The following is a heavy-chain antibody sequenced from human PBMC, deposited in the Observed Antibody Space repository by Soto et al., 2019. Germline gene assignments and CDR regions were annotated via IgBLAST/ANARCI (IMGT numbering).Heavy chain of an antibody. CDR3: ARQGFGPLHGLVDV. CDR2: VHHSWGS. Sequence: QVQLQESGPGLVKPPETLSLSCTVSGGSISSYYWSWFRQSPGKRMEWIGYVHHSWGSSYNPSLQSRVAISLDTSKSQFSLKVTSVTATDTAVYYCARQGFGPLHGLVDVWGQWTTVTVSS. J-gene: IGHJ6*02. CDR1: GGSISSYY. D-gene: IGHD3-10*01. V-gene: IGHV4-59*08.